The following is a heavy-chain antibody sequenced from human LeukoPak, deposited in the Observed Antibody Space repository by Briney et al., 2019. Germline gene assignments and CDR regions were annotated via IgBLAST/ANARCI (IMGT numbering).Heavy chain of an antibody. Sequence: GGSLRLSCAASGFTLSSYAMSWVRQAPDKGLEWVAFIRYDGSRKYYADSVKGRFTISRDNSRNTLYLQMNSLRVEDTAMYYCAKVSLNMVNDAFDIWGQGTMVSVSS. V-gene: IGHV3-30*02. J-gene: IGHJ3*02. CDR3: AKVSLNMVNDAFDI. D-gene: IGHD4/OR15-4a*01. CDR2: IRYDGSRK. CDR1: GFTLSSYA.